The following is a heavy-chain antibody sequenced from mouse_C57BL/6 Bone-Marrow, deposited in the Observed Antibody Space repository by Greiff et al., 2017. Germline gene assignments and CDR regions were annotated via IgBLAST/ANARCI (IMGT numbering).Heavy chain of an antibody. CDR3: ARGDGYYAFFDY. V-gene: IGHV14-1*01. CDR1: GFNIKDYY. Sequence: VQLQQSGAELVRPGASVKLSCTASGFNIKDYYMHWVKQRPEQGLEWIGRIDPEDGDTEYAPKFQGKATMTADTSSNTAYLQLSSLTSEDTAVYYCARGDGYYAFFDYWGQGTTLTVSS. D-gene: IGHD2-3*01. CDR2: IDPEDGDT. J-gene: IGHJ2*01.